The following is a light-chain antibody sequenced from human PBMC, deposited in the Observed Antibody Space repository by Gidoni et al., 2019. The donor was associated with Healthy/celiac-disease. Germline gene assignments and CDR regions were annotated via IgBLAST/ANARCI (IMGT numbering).Light chain of an antibody. J-gene: IGLJ3*02. CDR3: QVWDSSYDHWV. CDR1: NIGSKS. V-gene: IGLV3-21*03. Sequence: SYVLTQPPSVSVAPGKTARITCGGNNIGSKSVHWYQQKPGQAPVLVVYDESDRPSGIPERFSGSNSGNTATLTIRGVEAGDEADYYCQVWDSSYDHWVFGGGTKLTVL. CDR2: DES.